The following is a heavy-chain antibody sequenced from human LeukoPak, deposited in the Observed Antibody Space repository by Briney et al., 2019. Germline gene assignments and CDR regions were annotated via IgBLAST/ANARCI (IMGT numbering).Heavy chain of an antibody. V-gene: IGHV5-51*01. Sequence: GESLKISCKGSGYSFSSYWIGWVRQMPGKGLEWMGIIYPCDSDTRYSPSFQGQVTISADKSISTAYLQWSSLKASDTAMYYCARRRRIAARQTYYYYYMDVWGKGTTVTVSS. CDR3: ARRRRIAARQTYYYYYMDV. CDR2: IYPCDSDT. J-gene: IGHJ6*03. CDR1: GYSFSSYW. D-gene: IGHD6-6*01.